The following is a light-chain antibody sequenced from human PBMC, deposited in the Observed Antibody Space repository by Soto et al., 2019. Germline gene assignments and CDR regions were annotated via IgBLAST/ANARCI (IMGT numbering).Light chain of an antibody. J-gene: IGKJ1*01. CDR1: QSISSY. Sequence: DIQMTQSPSSLSASVGDRVTITCRASQSISSYLNWYQQKQGKAPKLLIYAASSLQSGVLSRFRGSGSGTDFTLTISSLQPEDFATYYCQQSYSTRWTFGQGTKVEIK. CDR2: AAS. V-gene: IGKV1-39*01. CDR3: QQSYSTRWT.